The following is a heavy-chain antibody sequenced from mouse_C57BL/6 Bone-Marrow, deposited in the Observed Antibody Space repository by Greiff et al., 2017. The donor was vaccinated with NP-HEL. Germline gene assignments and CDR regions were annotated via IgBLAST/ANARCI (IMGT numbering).Heavy chain of an antibody. D-gene: IGHD1-1*02. CDR3: ARTGWKGYFDY. J-gene: IGHJ2*01. CDR2: ISYDGSN. Sequence: EVKLEESGPGLVKPSQSLSLTCSVTGYSITSGYYWNWIRQFPGNKLEWMGYISYDGSNNYNPSLKNRISITRDTSKNQFFLKLNSVTTEDTATYYCARTGWKGYFDYWGQGTTLTVSS. V-gene: IGHV3-6*01. CDR1: GYSITSGYY.